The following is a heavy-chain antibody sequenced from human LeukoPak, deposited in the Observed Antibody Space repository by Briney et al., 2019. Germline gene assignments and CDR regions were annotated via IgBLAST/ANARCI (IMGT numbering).Heavy chain of an antibody. Sequence: PSETLSLTRTVSGGSISSYYWSWIRQPPGKGLEWIGSMYYSGSTNYKPSLKSRVTISVDTSKNQFSLKLGSVTAADTAVYYCARHAYYYDRSGSYEAFDIWGQGTMVTVSS. CDR1: GGSISSYY. CDR3: ARHAYYYDRSGSYEAFDI. CDR2: MYYSGST. D-gene: IGHD3-22*01. V-gene: IGHV4-59*08. J-gene: IGHJ3*02.